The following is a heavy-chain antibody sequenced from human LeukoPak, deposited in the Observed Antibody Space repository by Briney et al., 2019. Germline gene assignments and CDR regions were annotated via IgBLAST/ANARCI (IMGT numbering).Heavy chain of an antibody. CDR1: GYTFTSYY. CDR3: ATLAGGVYVDV. Sequence: ASVKVSCKASGYTFTSYYMHWVRQAPGQGLEWMGIINPSGGSTSYAQKFQGRVTMTRDMSTSTVYMELSSLRSEDTAVYYCATLAGGVYVDVWGKGTTVTVSS. J-gene: IGHJ6*03. CDR2: INPSGGST. V-gene: IGHV1-46*01. D-gene: IGHD2-8*02.